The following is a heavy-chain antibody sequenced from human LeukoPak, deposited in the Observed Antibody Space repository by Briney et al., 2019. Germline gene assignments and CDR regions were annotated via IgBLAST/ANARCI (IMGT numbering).Heavy chain of an antibody. Sequence: PGGSLRLSCAASGFIFNIYVMSWVRQAPGKGLKWVSGISDSGTSTYYADSVKGHFTISRDNSKNTLYLEMNSLRAEDTAVYYCAKDRRCSSTTCFDAFDIWGQGTTVTVSS. CDR1: GFIFNIYV. CDR2: ISDSGTST. D-gene: IGHD2-2*01. J-gene: IGHJ3*02. CDR3: AKDRRCSSTTCFDAFDI. V-gene: IGHV3-23*01.